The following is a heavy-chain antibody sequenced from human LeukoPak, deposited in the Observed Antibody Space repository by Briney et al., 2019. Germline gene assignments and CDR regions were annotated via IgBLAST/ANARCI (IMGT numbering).Heavy chain of an antibody. D-gene: IGHD2-21*01. J-gene: IGHJ4*02. CDR3: ARDFFPIVDSTWYEIGY. V-gene: IGHV3-33*01. CDR2: IWFDGSNK. CDR1: GFTFSSYG. Sequence: GGSLRLSCAASGFTFSSYGMHWVRQAPGKGLEWVAVIWFDGSNKYFADSVEGRFTISRDNSRNTLYLQMDSLRSEDTAVYYCARDFFPIVDSTWYEIGYWGQGTLVTVSS.